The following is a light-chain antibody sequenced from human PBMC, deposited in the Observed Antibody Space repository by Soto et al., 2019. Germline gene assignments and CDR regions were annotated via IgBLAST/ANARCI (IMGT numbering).Light chain of an antibody. Sequence: EIVMTQSPATLSVSPGERATLSCTASQSVSSNLAWYQQKPGQAPRLLIYGASTRATGISARFSGSGSGTDFTLTISSLQSEDFAVYYCQQYNNWPLTFGGGTKVEIK. CDR3: QQYNNWPLT. J-gene: IGKJ4*01. CDR1: QSVSSN. V-gene: IGKV3-15*01. CDR2: GAS.